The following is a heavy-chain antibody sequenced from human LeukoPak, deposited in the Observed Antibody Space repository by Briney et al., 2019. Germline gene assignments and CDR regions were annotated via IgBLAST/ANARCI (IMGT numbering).Heavy chain of an antibody. Sequence: GGSLRLSCAASGFTFRDYAMSWVRQAPGKGLEWVSAISYSVGSTYYADSVRGRFTISRDNSKNTLYLQMNSLRAEDTAMYYCARGDRRDGYRFDYWGQGTLVTVSS. D-gene: IGHD5-24*01. J-gene: IGHJ4*02. CDR3: ARGDRRDGYRFDY. CDR1: GFTFRDYA. V-gene: IGHV3-23*01. CDR2: ISYSVGST.